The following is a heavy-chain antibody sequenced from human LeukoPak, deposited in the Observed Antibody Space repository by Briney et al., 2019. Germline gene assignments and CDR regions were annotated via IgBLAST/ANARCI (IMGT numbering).Heavy chain of an antibody. CDR3: VRDKGGFLYFGEYDP. CDR1: GASISSGSHH. Sequence: SETLSLTCTVSGASISSGSHHWSWIRQPAGKGLEWIGRICTSGSTNYNPSLKSRVSISVDMSKNQFSLKLSSVTAADTAVYYCVRDKGGFLYFGEYDPWGQGTLVTVSS. D-gene: IGHD3-10*01. V-gene: IGHV4-61*02. CDR2: ICTSGST. J-gene: IGHJ5*02.